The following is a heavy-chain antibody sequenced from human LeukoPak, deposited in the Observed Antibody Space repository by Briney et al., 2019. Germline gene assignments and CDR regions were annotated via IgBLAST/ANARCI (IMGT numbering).Heavy chain of an antibody. D-gene: IGHD6-19*01. V-gene: IGHV1-2*02. CDR1: GYTFTGYF. J-gene: IGHJ4*02. CDR3: ARDERYYSSGYPLDS. CDR2: INPNSGET. Sequence: ASMKVSCKTSGYTFTGYFIHWVRRAPGQGLEWMGWINPNSGETHYAQKFQGRVTMTRDTSITTADMELSRLRSDDTAVYFCARDERYYSSGYPLDSWGQGTLVTVSS.